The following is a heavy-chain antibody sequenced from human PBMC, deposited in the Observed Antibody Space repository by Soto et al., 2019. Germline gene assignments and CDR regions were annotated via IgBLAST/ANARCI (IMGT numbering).Heavy chain of an antibody. Sequence: ASVKVSCKASGYTFTSYGISWVRQAPGQGLEWMGWISAYNGNTNYAQKLQGRVTMTTDTSTSTAYMELRSLRSDDTAVYYCARDHRSSTSCYGYGMDVWRQGTTVTVSS. J-gene: IGHJ6*02. V-gene: IGHV1-18*01. D-gene: IGHD2-2*01. CDR2: ISAYNGNT. CDR1: GYTFTSYG. CDR3: ARDHRSSTSCYGYGMDV.